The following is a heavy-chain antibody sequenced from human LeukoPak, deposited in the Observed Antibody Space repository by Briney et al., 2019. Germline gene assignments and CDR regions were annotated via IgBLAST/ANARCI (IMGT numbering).Heavy chain of an antibody. CDR2: IVPKFGTP. Sequence: ASVTVSYKASGGTFSRYAVNWVGQAPGQGLEWMGGIVPKFGTPNYAQKFQGRLTITTDESTSTAYMELGSLTSEDTAVYYCARFSTTTMGLYYYYMDVWGKGTTVTVSS. V-gene: IGHV1-69*05. D-gene: IGHD1-7*01. CDR1: GGTFSRYA. J-gene: IGHJ6*03. CDR3: ARFSTTTMGLYYYYMDV.